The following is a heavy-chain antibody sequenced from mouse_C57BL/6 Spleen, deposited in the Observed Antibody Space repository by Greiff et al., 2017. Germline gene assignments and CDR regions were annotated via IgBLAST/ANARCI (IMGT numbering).Heavy chain of an antibody. CDR2: IDPSDDYT. D-gene: IGHD4-1*01. V-gene: IGHV1-50*01. CDR1: GYTFTSYW. J-gene: IGHJ4*01. Sequence: QVQLQQPGAELVKPGASVKLSCKASGYTFTSYWMQWVKQRPGQGLEWIGEIDPSDDYTNYNQKFKGKATLTVDTSSSTAYMQLSSLTSEDSAVYYCARGGALGDYWGQGTSVTVSS. CDR3: ARGGALGDY.